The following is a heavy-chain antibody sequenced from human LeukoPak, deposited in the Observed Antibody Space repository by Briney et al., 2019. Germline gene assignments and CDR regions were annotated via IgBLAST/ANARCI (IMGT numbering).Heavy chain of an antibody. Sequence: GSSVKVSCKASGGTFSSYAISWVRQAPGQGLEWMGGIIPIFGTANYAQKFQGRVTITTDESTSTAYMELSSLRSEDTAVYYCARARHVGDFLYYYYMDVWGKGTTVTVSS. D-gene: IGHD4-17*01. J-gene: IGHJ6*03. CDR1: GGTFSSYA. CDR3: ARARHVGDFLYYYYMDV. V-gene: IGHV1-69*05. CDR2: IIPIFGTA.